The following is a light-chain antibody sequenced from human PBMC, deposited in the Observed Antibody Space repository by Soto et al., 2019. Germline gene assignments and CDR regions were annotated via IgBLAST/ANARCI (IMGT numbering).Light chain of an antibody. J-gene: IGLJ1*01. V-gene: IGLV2-8*01. CDR3: SSYGGPNNSNYV. CDR1: SSDVDAYNY. Sequence: QSALTQPPSASGSPGQSVTISCTGTSSDVDAYNYVSWYQQHPGKAPKHMISEVNKRPSGVPDRFSGSKSGNTASLTVSGLQPEDEADYYCSSYGGPNNSNYVFGTGTKVTVL. CDR2: EVN.